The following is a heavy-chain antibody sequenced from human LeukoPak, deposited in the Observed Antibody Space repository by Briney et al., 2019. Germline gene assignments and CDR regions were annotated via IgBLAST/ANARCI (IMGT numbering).Heavy chain of an antibody. CDR2: IYYSGST. Sequence: SETLSLTCTVSGGSISSSSYYWGWIRQPPGKGLEWIGSIYYSGSTYYNPSLKSRVTISVDTSKNQFSLKLSSVTAADTAVYYCASGPGGPANWFDPWGQGTLVTASS. CDR3: ASGPGGPANWFDP. V-gene: IGHV4-39*01. CDR1: GGSISSSSYY. J-gene: IGHJ5*02. D-gene: IGHD3-16*01.